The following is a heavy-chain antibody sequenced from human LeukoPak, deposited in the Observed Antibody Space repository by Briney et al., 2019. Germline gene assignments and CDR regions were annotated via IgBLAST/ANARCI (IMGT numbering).Heavy chain of an antibody. CDR3: ARDGSTVVAATVWFDP. V-gene: IGHV1-2*02. CDR2: ISAYNGNT. D-gene: IGHD2-15*01. CDR1: GYTFTGYY. Sequence: GASVKVSCKASGYTFTGYYMHWVRQAPGQGLEWMGWISAYNGNTNYAQKFQGRVTMTRDTSTSTVYMELSSLRAEDTAGYYCARDGSTVVAATVWFDPWGQGTLVTVSS. J-gene: IGHJ5*02.